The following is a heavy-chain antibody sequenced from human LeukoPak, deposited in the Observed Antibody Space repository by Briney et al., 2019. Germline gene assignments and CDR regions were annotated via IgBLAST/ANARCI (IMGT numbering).Heavy chain of an antibody. D-gene: IGHD1-1*01. Sequence: SETLSLTYTVSGYSISSGYYWGWIRQPPGKGLEWIGSIYHSGSTYYNPSLKRRVTISVDTSKNQFSLKLSSVTAADTAVYYCARYGYSRGYYFDYWGQGTLVTVSS. J-gene: IGHJ4*02. CDR3: ARYGYSRGYYFDY. V-gene: IGHV4-38-2*02. CDR1: GYSISSGYY. CDR2: IYHSGST.